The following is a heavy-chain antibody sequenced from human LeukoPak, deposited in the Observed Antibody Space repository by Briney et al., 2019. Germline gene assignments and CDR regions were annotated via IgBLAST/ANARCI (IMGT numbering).Heavy chain of an antibody. J-gene: IGHJ4*02. Sequence: SGPTLVNPTQTLTLTCTFSGFSLSTSGVGVGWIRQPPGKALEWLALIYWDDDKRYSPSLKSRLTITKDTSKNQVVPTMTNMDPVDTATYYCAHREYDCSGGSCYQKPFDYWGRGTLVTVSS. V-gene: IGHV2-5*02. CDR1: GFSLSTSGVG. CDR3: AHREYDCSGGSCYQKPFDY. CDR2: IYWDDDK. D-gene: IGHD2-15*01.